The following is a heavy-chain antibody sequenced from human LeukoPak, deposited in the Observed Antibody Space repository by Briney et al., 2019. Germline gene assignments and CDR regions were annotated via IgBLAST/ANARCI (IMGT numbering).Heavy chain of an antibody. CDR3: AKDNADYYDSSGYYSRNWFDP. D-gene: IGHD3-22*01. V-gene: IGHV3-9*01. J-gene: IGHJ5*02. CDR1: GFTFSTYT. Sequence: GGSLRLSCAASGFTFSTYTMTWVRHAPGKGLEWVSGISWNSGSIAYADSVKGRFTIFRDNAKNSLYLQMNSLRAEDTALYYCAKDNADYYDSSGYYSRNWFDPWGQGTLVTVSS. CDR2: ISWNSGSI.